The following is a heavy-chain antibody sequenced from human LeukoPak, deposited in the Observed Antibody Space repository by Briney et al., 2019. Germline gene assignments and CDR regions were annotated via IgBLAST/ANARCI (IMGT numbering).Heavy chain of an antibody. J-gene: IGHJ6*02. D-gene: IGHD4-17*01. CDR1: GFTFSSYS. CDR2: ISYDGSNK. V-gene: IGHV3-30*03. CDR3: ARGGGYGDYYQPYYYGMDV. Sequence: PGGSLRLSCAASGFTFSSYSMNWVRQAPGKGLEWVAVISYDGSNKYYADSVKGRFTISRDNSKNTLYLQMNSQRAEDTAVYYCARGGGYGDYYQPYYYGMDVWGQGTTVTVSS.